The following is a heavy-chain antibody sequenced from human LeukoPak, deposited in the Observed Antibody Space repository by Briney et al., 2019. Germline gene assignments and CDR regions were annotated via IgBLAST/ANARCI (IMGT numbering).Heavy chain of an antibody. V-gene: IGHV3-33*01. J-gene: IGHJ4*02. CDR1: GFTFSSYG. CDR3: ASLGDYVWGSYRYLSNDY. D-gene: IGHD3-16*02. CDR2: IWYDGSNK. Sequence: GGSLRLSCAASGFTFSSYGMHWVRQAPGKGLEWVAVIWYDGSNKYYADSVKGRFTISRDNSKNTLYLQMNSLRAEDTAVYYCASLGDYVWGSYRYLSNDYWGQGTLVTVSS.